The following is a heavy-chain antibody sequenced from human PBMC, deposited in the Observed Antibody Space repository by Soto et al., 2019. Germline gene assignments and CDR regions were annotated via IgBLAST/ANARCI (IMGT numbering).Heavy chain of an antibody. J-gene: IGHJ5*02. Sequence: QVQLVQSGAEVKKPGASVKVSCKASGYTFTSYGISWVRQAPGQGLEWMGWISAYNGNTNYAQKLQGRVTITTDTDTSTAYMELRSLRSDDTAVYYCARVSRVGVPAAHGKFDPRGQGTLVTVSS. CDR2: ISAYNGNT. D-gene: IGHD2-2*01. CDR3: ARVSRVGVPAAHGKFDP. V-gene: IGHV1-18*01. CDR1: GYTFTSYG.